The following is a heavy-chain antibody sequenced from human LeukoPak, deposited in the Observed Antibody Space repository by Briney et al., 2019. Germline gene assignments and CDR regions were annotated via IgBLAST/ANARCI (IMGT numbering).Heavy chain of an antibody. J-gene: IGHJ4*02. CDR2: IKQDGSEK. V-gene: IGHV3-7*02. Sequence: GGSLTLSCAASGFTFSNFWMSWVRQAPGKGLEWVANIKQDGSEKYYVDSVKGRFTISRDNAKNSLYLQMNSLRAGDTAVYYCASHSVGYGPFDSWGQGTLVPASS. CDR3: ASHSVGYGPFDS. CDR1: GFTFSNFW. D-gene: IGHD6-25*01.